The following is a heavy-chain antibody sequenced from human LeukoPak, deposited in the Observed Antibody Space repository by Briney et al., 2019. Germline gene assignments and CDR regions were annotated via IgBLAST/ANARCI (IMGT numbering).Heavy chain of an antibody. CDR3: AKDRAVRGVKGMDV. V-gene: IGHV3-30-3*01. J-gene: IGHJ6*02. CDR2: ISYDGSNE. CDR1: GFTFSSYA. Sequence: QPGGSLRLSCVASGFTFSSYAMHWVRQAPGKGLEWVAIISYDGSNEYYADSVKGRFTISRDNSKNTLYLQMNSLRAEDTAVYYCAKDRAVRGVKGMDVWGQGTTVTVSS. D-gene: IGHD3-10*01.